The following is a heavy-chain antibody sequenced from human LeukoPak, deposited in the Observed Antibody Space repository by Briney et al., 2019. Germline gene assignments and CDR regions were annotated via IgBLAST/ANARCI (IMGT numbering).Heavy chain of an antibody. CDR1: GGPISIYH. CDR2: IFYSGST. Sequence: PSETLSLTCTVSGGPISIYHWSWLRQPPGKGLEWIGYIFYSGSTNYNPSLKGRFTISGDTAKKQFSLKLSSVTAADTAVYFCASTIAAAGTFRRFDYWGQGTLVTVFS. J-gene: IGHJ4*02. CDR3: ASTIAAAGTFRRFDY. V-gene: IGHV4-59*01. D-gene: IGHD6-13*01.